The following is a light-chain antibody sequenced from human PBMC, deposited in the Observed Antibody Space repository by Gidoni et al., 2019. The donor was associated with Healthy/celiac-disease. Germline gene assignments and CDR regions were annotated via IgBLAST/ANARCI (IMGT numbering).Light chain of an antibody. CDR1: QSVSSN. V-gene: IGKV3-15*01. CDR3: QQYTNWPPT. Sequence: EIVMTQSPATLSVSPGERATLSCRASQSVSSNLAWYQQKPGQAPRLLIYGAPPRATGIPARFIGSGSGTEFTLTISSLQSEDFAVYYCQQYTNWPPTFGGGTKVEIK. J-gene: IGKJ4*01. CDR2: GAP.